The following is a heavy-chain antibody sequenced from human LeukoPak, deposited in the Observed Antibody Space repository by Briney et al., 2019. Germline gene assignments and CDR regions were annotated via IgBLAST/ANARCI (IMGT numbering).Heavy chain of an antibody. CDR1: GFTSSSYA. Sequence: PGGSLRLSCAASGFTSSSYAMSWVRQAPGKGLEWVSAISGSGGSTYYADSVKGRFTISRDNSKNTLYLQMNSLRAEDTAVYYCAKDETAAPGGRGPHDYWGQGTLVTVSS. D-gene: IGHD1-26*01. V-gene: IGHV3-23*01. J-gene: IGHJ4*02. CDR2: ISGSGGST. CDR3: AKDETAAPGGRGPHDY.